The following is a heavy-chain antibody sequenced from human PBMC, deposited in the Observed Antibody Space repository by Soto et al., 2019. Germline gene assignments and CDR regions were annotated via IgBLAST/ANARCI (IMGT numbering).Heavy chain of an antibody. J-gene: IGHJ4*01. D-gene: IGHD1-26*01. V-gene: IGHV3-33*01. CDR2: IWYDGSNK. CDR1: GFTFSSYG. CDR3: TTDSRTTLPEIRFDY. Sequence: GGSLRLSCAASGFTFSSYGRHWVRQAPGKGLEWVAVIWYDGSNKYYADSVKGRFTISRDNSKNTLYLQMNSLKIEDTGVYYCTTDSRTTLPEIRFDYWGHGTQVTVSS.